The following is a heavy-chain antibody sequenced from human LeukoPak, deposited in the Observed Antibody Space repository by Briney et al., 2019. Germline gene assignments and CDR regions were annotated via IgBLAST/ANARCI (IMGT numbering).Heavy chain of an antibody. CDR2: IWYDGSNK. D-gene: IGHD2-21*02. Sequence: QPGGSLRLSCAASGFTFSSYGMHWVRQAPGKGLEWVAVIWYDGSNKYYADSVKGRFTISRDNSKNTLYLQMNSLRAEDTAVYYCARDQSIVVVTAIGMLDYWGQGTLVTVSS. CDR1: GFTFSSYG. CDR3: ARDQSIVVVTAIGMLDY. V-gene: IGHV3-33*01. J-gene: IGHJ4*02.